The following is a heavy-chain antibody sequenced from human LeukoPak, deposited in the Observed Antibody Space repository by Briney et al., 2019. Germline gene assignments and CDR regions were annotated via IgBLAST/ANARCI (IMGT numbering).Heavy chain of an antibody. CDR1: GFTFSSYW. CDR3: AGGRNCYYYGMDV. V-gene: IGHV3-7*01. Sequence: PGGSLRLSCAASGFTFSSYWMSWVRQAPGKGLEWVANIKQDGSEKYYVDSVKGRFTISRDNAKNSLYLQMNSLRAEDTAVYYCAGGRNCYYYGMDVWGQGTTVTVSS. D-gene: IGHD1-14*01. CDR2: IKQDGSEK. J-gene: IGHJ6*02.